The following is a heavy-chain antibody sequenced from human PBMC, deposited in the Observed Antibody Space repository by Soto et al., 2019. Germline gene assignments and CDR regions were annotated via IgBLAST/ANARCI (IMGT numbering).Heavy chain of an antibody. V-gene: IGHV4-39*01. CDR2: IYYSGST. J-gene: IGHJ4*02. Sequence: PSETLSLTCTVSGGSISSSSYYWGWIRQPPGKGLEWIGSIYYSGSTYYKQSLKSRVTISVDTSKNQFSLKLSSVTAADTAVYYCARLQSLCVDYWGQGTLVTVSS. D-gene: IGHD2-21*01. CDR1: GGSISSSSYY. CDR3: ARLQSLCVDY.